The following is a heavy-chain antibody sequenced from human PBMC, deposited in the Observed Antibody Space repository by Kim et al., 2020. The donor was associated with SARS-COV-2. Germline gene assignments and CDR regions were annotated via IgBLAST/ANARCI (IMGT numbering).Heavy chain of an antibody. V-gene: IGHV4-4*02. J-gene: IGHJ4*02. CDR2: IYHSGST. Sequence: SETLSLTCAVSGGSISSSNWWSWVRQPPGKGLEWIGEIYHSGSTNYNPSLKSRVTISVDKSKNQFSLKLSSVTAADTAVYYCARDRATMFRYFDYWGQGTLVTVSS. CDR3: ARDRATMFRYFDY. D-gene: IGHD5-12*01. CDR1: GGSISSSNW.